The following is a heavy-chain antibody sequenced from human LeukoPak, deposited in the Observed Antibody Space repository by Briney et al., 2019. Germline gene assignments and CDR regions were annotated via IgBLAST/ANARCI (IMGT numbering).Heavy chain of an antibody. J-gene: IGHJ6*03. CDR1: GFTFSSYA. D-gene: IGHD6-19*01. CDR3: ARDEGYSSGWYSFRYYYMDV. Sequence: QPGGSLRLSCAASGFTFSSYAMSWVRQAPGKGLEWVSAISGSGGSTYYADSVKGRFTISRDNAKNSLYLQMNSLRAEDTAVYYCARDEGYSSGWYSFRYYYMDVWGKGTTVTVSS. V-gene: IGHV3-23*01. CDR2: ISGSGGST.